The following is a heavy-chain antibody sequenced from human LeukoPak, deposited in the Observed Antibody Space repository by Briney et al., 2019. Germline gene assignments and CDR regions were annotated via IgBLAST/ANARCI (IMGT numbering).Heavy chain of an antibody. CDR2: IYYSGST. CDR3: ARLWFGDV. Sequence: PSETLSLTCTVSGGSISSYYWSRIRQPPGKGLEWIGYIYYSGSTNYNPSLKSRVTISVDTSKNQFSLKLSSVTAADTAVYYCARLWFGDVWGQGTLVTVSS. CDR1: GGSISSYY. D-gene: IGHD3-10*01. J-gene: IGHJ4*02. V-gene: IGHV4-59*01.